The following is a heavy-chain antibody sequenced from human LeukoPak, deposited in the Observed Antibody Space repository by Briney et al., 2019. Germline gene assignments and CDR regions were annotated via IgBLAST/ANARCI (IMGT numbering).Heavy chain of an antibody. CDR3: VKDSSSWYYFDH. CDR1: GFTFSTYG. J-gene: IGHJ4*02. V-gene: IGHV3-30*02. CDR2: IWYDGSNK. Sequence: GGSLRLSCAASGFTFSTYGMHWVRQAPGKGLEWVAVIWYDGSNKYYTDSVKGRFTISRDNSKNTLYLQMSSLRAEDTAVYYCVKDSSSWYYFDHWGQGTLVTVSS. D-gene: IGHD6-13*01.